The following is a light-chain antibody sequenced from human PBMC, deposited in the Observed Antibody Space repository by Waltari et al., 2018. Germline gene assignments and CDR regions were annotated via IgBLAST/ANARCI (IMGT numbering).Light chain of an antibody. Sequence: QSPLTQPAAVSGSPGQSITNSCTGSGSADGGYFLVSWYQQNPGKAPRLLIYAASRRPSGVSTRFSGSKSGNTASLTISGLQAEDEADYYCCSYAGTNTLLFGGGTKVTVL. J-gene: IGLJ2*01. CDR1: GSADGGYFL. V-gene: IGLV2-23*01. CDR3: CSYAGTNTLL. CDR2: AAS.